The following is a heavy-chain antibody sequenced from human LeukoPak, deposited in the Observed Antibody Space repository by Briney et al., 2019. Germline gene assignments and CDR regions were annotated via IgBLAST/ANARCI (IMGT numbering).Heavy chain of an antibody. CDR3: AKGAYCSSTSCSRAYYYMDV. V-gene: IGHV3-23*01. CDR2: ISGSGGST. J-gene: IGHJ6*03. Sequence: PGGSLRLSCAASGFTLSSYAMSWVRQAPGKGLEWVSAISGSGGSTNYADSVKGRFTISRDNSKNTLYLQMNSLRAEDTAVYYCAKGAYCSSTSCSRAYYYMDVWGKGTTVTVSS. CDR1: GFTLSSYA. D-gene: IGHD2-2*01.